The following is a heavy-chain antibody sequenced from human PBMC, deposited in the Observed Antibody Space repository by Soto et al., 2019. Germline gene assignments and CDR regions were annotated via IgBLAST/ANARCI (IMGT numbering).Heavy chain of an antibody. CDR1: GFTFSNDW. D-gene: IGHD2-8*02. CDR2: INMDGSRT. V-gene: IGHV3-74*01. CDR3: ARVPSGLYGNDH. J-gene: IGHJ5*02. Sequence: EVQLVESGGGLVQPRGSLSLSCAASGFTFSNDWMHWVRQGAGKGLLWVSRINMDGSRTNYADSVRGRFTISRDNAKNTVYLQMNSLRAEHTALYYCARVPSGLYGNDHWGQGALVTVSS.